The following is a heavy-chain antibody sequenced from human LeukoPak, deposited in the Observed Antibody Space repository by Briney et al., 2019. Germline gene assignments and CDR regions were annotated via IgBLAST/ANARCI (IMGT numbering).Heavy chain of an antibody. Sequence: GGSLRLSCAASGFTFSTSAMHWVRQAPGKGLEYVSGISSNGGTTYYANSVKGRFTISRDNSKSTLYLQMGSLRTEDMAVHYCARASYCSGGSCYSANWGQGTLVTVSS. CDR1: GFTFSTSA. CDR2: ISSNGGTT. D-gene: IGHD2-15*01. J-gene: IGHJ4*02. CDR3: ARASYCSGGSCYSAN. V-gene: IGHV3-64*01.